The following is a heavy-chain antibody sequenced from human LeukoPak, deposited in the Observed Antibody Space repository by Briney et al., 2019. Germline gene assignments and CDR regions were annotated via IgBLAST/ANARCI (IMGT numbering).Heavy chain of an antibody. CDR3: ARLAYNGDYVDY. CDR2: INHSGST. J-gene: IGHJ4*02. D-gene: IGHD3-16*01. V-gene: IGHV4-34*01. Sequence: PETLSLTCAVYGGSFSGYYWSWIRQPPGKGLEWIGEINHSGSTNYNPSLKSRVTISVDTSKNQFSLKLSSVTAADTAVFYCARLAYNGDYVDYWGQGTLVTVSS. CDR1: GGSFSGYY.